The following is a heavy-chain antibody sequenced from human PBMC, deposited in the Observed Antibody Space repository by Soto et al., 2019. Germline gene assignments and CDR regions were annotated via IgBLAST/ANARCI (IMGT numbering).Heavy chain of an antibody. V-gene: IGHV3-66*01. J-gene: IGHJ6*02. D-gene: IGHD3-3*01. CDR3: ARDQGYDFWSGYYTYYYYGMDV. CDR1: GFTVSSNY. Sequence: EVQLVESGGGLVQPGGSLRLSCAASGFTVSSNYMSWVRQAPGKGLEWVSVIYSGGSTYYADSVKGRFTISRDNSKNPLYLQMNSLRAEGTAVYYCARDQGYDFWSGYYTYYYYGMDVWGQGTTVTVSS. CDR2: IYSGGST.